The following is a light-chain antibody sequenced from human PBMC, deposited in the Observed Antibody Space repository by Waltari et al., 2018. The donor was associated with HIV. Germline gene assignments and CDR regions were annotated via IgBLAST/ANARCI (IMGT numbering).Light chain of an antibody. CDR3: QKYYSTPVT. J-gene: IGKJ4*01. CDR2: WAS. V-gene: IGKV4-1*01. Sequence: IAMTQPPDVLTVSLGERATITCNCSLSVFDSSNNKNFLAWYHQKVGQPPRLLIHWASTLEAGNPDRFSGGGYGTQLSLTICSLLAEDVGIYYCQKYYSTPVTFGGGTVVDVK. CDR1: LSVFDSSNNKNF.